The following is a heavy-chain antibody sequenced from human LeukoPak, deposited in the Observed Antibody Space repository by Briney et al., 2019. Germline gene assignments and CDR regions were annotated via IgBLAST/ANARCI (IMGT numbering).Heavy chain of an antibody. V-gene: IGHV4-59*01. D-gene: IGHD3/OR15-3a*01. CDR1: GGSISSYY. J-gene: IGHJ4*02. CDR3: ARVCPPYDLGFGYFDY. CDR2: IYYSGST. Sequence: PSETLSLTCTVSGGSISSYYWSWIRQSPGKGLEWIGYIYYSGSTNYNPSLKSRVTISVDTSKNQFSLKLSSVTAADTAVYYCARVCPPYDLGFGYFDYWGQGTLVTVSS.